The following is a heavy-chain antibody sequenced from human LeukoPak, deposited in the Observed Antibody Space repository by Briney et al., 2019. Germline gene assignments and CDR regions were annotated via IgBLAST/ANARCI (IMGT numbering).Heavy chain of an antibody. J-gene: IGHJ4*02. CDR2: IKQDGSEK. D-gene: IGHD5-24*01. CDR3: ARWLELMRNFDW. V-gene: IGHV3-7*01. Sequence: QSGGSLRLSCVGSGFTFSDYWMSWVCQAPGKGLEWVANIKQDGSEKDYVDALKGRFTISRDNAKNSLYLQMNSLRAEDTAVYYCARWLELMRNFDWWGQGTLVTVSS. CDR1: GFTFSDYW.